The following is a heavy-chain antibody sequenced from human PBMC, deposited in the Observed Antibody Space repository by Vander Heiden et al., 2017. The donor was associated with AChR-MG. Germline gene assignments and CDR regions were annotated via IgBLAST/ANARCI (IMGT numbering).Heavy chain of an antibody. D-gene: IGHD3-22*01. V-gene: IGHV3-21*06. CDR3: VRVYYYDSSGYYYGFDP. Sequence: EVQLVESGGGLVKPGGSLRLSCAVPGFTFSHYSMNWVRQAPGKGLEWVSSISTSSSYTFYADSVKGRVTISRDDAKNSLYLQMSSLRAEETAVYYCVRVYYYDSSGYYYGFDPWGQGTLVTVSS. CDR2: ISTSSSYT. J-gene: IGHJ5*02. CDR1: GFTFSHYS.